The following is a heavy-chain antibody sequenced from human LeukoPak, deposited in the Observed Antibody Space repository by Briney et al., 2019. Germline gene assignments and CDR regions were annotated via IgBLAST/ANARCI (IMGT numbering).Heavy chain of an antibody. Sequence: PGGSLRLSCATSGFTFSSYAMSWVRQAPGKGLEWVSAISSSGGSTYYAGSVKGRFTISRDNSKNTLYLQMNSLRAEDTAVYYCAKVPRWLQPFDYWGQGTLVTVSS. D-gene: IGHD5-24*01. CDR1: GFTFSSYA. CDR2: ISSSGGST. CDR3: AKVPRWLQPFDY. V-gene: IGHV3-23*01. J-gene: IGHJ4*02.